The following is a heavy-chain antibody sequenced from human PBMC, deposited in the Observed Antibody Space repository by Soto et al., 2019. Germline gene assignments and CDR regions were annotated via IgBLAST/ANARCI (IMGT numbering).Heavy chain of an antibody. Sequence: SVKVSCKASGGTFGSYAISWVRQAPGQGLEWMGGIIPIFGTANYAQKFQGRVTITADESTSTAYMELSSLRSEDTAVYYCARDRRWYYDFWSGTYYGMDVWGQGTTVTVSS. CDR1: GGTFGSYA. CDR2: IIPIFGTA. CDR3: ARDRRWYYDFWSGTYYGMDV. D-gene: IGHD3-3*01. V-gene: IGHV1-69*13. J-gene: IGHJ6*02.